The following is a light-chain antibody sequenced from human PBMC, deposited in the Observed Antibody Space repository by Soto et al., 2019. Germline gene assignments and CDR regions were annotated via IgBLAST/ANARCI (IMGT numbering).Light chain of an antibody. CDR1: SSDVGGYHY. J-gene: IGLJ1*01. Sequence: QSALTQPASVSGSPGQTITISCTGTSSDVGGYHYVSWYQHHPGKAPKLMIYDVSTRPSGVSNRFSGSKSGNTASLTISGLQAEDEADYYCHSYTSRTTYVFGTGTKLTVL. CDR3: HSYTSRTTYV. CDR2: DVS. V-gene: IGLV2-14*03.